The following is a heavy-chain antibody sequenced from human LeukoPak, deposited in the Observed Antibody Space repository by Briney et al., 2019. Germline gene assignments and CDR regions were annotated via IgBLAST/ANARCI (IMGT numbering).Heavy chain of an antibody. V-gene: IGHV3-33*01. CDR2: IWYDGSNK. J-gene: IGHJ4*02. D-gene: IGHD4-17*01. CDR1: GFTFSSYG. CDR3: ARGMGDYGDYSDY. Sequence: GGSLGLSCAASGFTFSSYGMHWVRQAPGKGLEWVAVIWYDGSNKYYADSVKGRFTISRDNSKNTLYLQMNSLRAEDTAVYFCARGMGDYGDYSDYWGRGTLVTVSS.